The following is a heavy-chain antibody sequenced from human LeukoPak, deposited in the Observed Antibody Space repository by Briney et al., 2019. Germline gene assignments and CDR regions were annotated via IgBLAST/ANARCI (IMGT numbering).Heavy chain of an antibody. CDR1: GFTFSSYS. CDR2: ISSSSSYI. CDR3: AREGSYSSSPIDY. V-gene: IGHV3-21*01. J-gene: IGHJ4*02. Sequence: GGSLRLSCAASGFTFSSYSMNWVRQAPGKGLEWVSSISSSSSYIYYADSVKGRFTISRDNAENSLYLQMNSLRAEDTAVYYCAREGSYSSSPIDYWGQGTLVTVSS. D-gene: IGHD6-13*01.